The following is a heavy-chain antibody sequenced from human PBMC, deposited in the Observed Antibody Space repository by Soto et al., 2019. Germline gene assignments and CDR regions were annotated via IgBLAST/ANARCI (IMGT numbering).Heavy chain of an antibody. CDR1: GGSISNYY. V-gene: IGHV4-59*01. CDR2: IYYSGSA. Sequence: QVQLQESGPGLVKPSETLSLTCTVSGGSISNYYWSWIRQPPGKGLEWIGYIYYSGSAYYNPSLKSRLTISVDTSKNHFSLKLSSVTAADAAVYYCARSGGGGNSGYYDVWGRGTLVTVSS. CDR3: ARSGGGGNSGYYDV. D-gene: IGHD2-21*02. J-gene: IGHJ2*01.